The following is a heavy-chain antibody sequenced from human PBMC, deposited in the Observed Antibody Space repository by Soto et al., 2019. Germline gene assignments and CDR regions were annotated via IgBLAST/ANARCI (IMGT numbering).Heavy chain of an antibody. Sequence: PGGSLRLSCAASGFTFSSYWMHWVRQAPGKGLVWVSRINSDGSSTSYADSVKGRFTISRDNAKNTLYLQMNSLRAEDTAVYYCARGQSLRFLEWLSPGYYYYGMDVWGQGTTVTVSS. CDR2: INSDGSST. CDR3: ARGQSLRFLEWLSPGYYYYGMDV. V-gene: IGHV3-74*01. J-gene: IGHJ6*02. D-gene: IGHD3-3*01. CDR1: GFTFSSYW.